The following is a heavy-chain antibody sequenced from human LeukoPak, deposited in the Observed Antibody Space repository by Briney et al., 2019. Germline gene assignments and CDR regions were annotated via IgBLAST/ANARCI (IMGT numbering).Heavy chain of an antibody. Sequence: PGGPLRLSCAASGFTFNNYAMNWVRQAPGKGLEWVSSISGGGETTYYADSAKGRFTISRDNSQNTLYLQMTSLRAEDTAVYYCARDYADYVGYFFFDYWGQGTLVTVSS. CDR3: ARDYADYVGYFFFDY. D-gene: IGHD4-17*01. J-gene: IGHJ4*02. CDR2: ISGGGETT. V-gene: IGHV3-23*01. CDR1: GFTFNNYA.